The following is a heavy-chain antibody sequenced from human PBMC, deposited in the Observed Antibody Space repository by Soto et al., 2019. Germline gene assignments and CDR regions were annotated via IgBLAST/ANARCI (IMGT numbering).Heavy chain of an antibody. CDR3: ARDSPYCSGGSCYFWGSFDY. Sequence: PSETLSLTCTVSGGSISSGGYYWSWIRQHPGKGLEWIGYIYYSGSTYYNPSLKSRVTISVDTSKNQFSLKLSSVTAADTAVYYCARDSPYCSGGSCYFWGSFDYWGQGTLVTVSS. V-gene: IGHV4-31*03. D-gene: IGHD2-15*01. CDR2: IYYSGST. CDR1: GGSISSGGYY. J-gene: IGHJ4*02.